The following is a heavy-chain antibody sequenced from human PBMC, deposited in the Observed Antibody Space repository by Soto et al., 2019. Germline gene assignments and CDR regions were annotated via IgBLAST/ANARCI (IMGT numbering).Heavy chain of an antibody. CDR1: GFTFSTYW. Sequence: DVQLVESGGGLVQPGGSLRLSCAASGFTFSTYWIHWVRQVPGKGLVWVSRINNDGSTTTYADSVQGRFTISRVNAENTLYLQMNSLRAEDTAVYYCVRYRNLWQLDYWGQGTLVTVSS. V-gene: IGHV3-74*01. CDR2: INNDGSTT. J-gene: IGHJ4*02. CDR3: VRYRNLWQLDY. D-gene: IGHD2-21*01.